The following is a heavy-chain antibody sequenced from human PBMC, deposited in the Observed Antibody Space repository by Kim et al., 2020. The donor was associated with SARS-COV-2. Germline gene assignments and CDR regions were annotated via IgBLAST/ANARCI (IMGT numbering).Heavy chain of an antibody. CDR2: INTNTGNP. CDR3: ARDLSEWLRSGGGEYYYYGMDV. CDR1: GYTFTSYA. Sequence: ASVKVSCKASGYTFTSYAMNWVRQAPGQGLEWMGWINTNTGNPTYAQGFTGRFVFSLDTSVSTAYLQISSLKAEDTAVYYCARDLSEWLRSGGGEYYYYGMDVWGQGTTVTVSS. J-gene: IGHJ6*02. V-gene: IGHV7-4-1*02. D-gene: IGHD5-12*01.